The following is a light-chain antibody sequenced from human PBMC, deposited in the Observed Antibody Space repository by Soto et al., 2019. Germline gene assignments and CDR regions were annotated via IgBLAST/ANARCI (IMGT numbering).Light chain of an antibody. CDR3: CSYAGSPYVV. CDR2: DVS. Sequence: QSALTQPRSVSGSPGQSVTISCTGTSSDVGGYNYVSWYQQHPGKAPKLMIYDVSKRPSGVPDRFSGSKSGNTASLTISGLQAEDEADYYCCSYAGSPYVVCGGGTKLTVL. J-gene: IGLJ2*01. V-gene: IGLV2-11*01. CDR1: SSDVGGYNY.